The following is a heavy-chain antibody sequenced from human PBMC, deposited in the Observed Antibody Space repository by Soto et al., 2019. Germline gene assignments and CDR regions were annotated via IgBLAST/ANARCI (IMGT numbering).Heavy chain of an antibody. V-gene: IGHV3-48*01. CDR1: GFTFSSYS. CDR2: ISSSSSTI. D-gene: IGHD3-10*01. Sequence: EVQLVESGGGLVQPGGSLRLSCAASGFTFSSYSMNWVRQAPGKGLEWVSYISSSSSTIYYADSVKGRFTISRDNAKNSLYLQMNSLRAEDTAVYYCARVGSGSYRDYYYYYMDVWGKGTTVTVSS. J-gene: IGHJ6*03. CDR3: ARVGSGSYRDYYYYYMDV.